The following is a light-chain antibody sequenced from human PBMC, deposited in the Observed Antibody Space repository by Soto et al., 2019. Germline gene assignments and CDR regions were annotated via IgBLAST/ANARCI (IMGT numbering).Light chain of an antibody. CDR2: DAS. Sequence: EIVLTQSPATLSLSPGERATLSCRTSQSVSKYFAWYQQKPGRAPGLLIYDASSRATGIPARFIGSGSGTDFTLTLSSLEPEDFAIYYCQQRSNWPITFGQGTRLEIK. CDR1: QSVSKY. CDR3: QQRSNWPIT. V-gene: IGKV3-11*01. J-gene: IGKJ5*01.